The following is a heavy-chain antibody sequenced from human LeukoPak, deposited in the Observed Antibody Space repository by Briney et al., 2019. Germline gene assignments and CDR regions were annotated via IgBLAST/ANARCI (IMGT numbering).Heavy chain of an antibody. V-gene: IGHV3-21*01. D-gene: IGHD2-8*01. Sequence: GGALRLSCAASGFTFSSYSMNWVRQAPGKGLEWVSSISSSSSYIYYADSVKGRFTISRDNAKNSLYLQMNSLRAEDTAVYYCVKDLTSNAITWGQGTLVTVSS. CDR1: GFTFSSYS. J-gene: IGHJ5*02. CDR2: ISSSSSYI. CDR3: VKDLTSNAIT.